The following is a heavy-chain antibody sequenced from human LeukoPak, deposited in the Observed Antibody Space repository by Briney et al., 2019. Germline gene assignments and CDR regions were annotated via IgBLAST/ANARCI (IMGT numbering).Heavy chain of an antibody. J-gene: IGHJ3*02. V-gene: IGHV3-9*01. CDR2: ISWNSGSI. CDR1: RFTFSSYS. Sequence: GGSLRLSCAASRFTFSSYSMNWVRQAPGKGLEWVSGISWNSGSIGYADSVKGRFTISRDNAKNSLYLQMNSLRAEDTALYYCAKAAYGDFDAFDIWGQGTMVTASS. CDR3: AKAAYGDFDAFDI. D-gene: IGHD4-17*01.